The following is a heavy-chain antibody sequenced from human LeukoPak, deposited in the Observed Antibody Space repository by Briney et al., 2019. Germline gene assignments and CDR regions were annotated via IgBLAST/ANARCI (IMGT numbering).Heavy chain of an antibody. Sequence: PSETLSLTCTVSGGSISSSSYYWGWIRQPPGKGLEWIGSIYYSGSTYYNPSLKSRVTISVDTSKNQFSLKLSSVTAADTAVYYCARVPYTPAAMREYYYYYGMDVWGQGTTVTVSS. D-gene: IGHD2-2*01. J-gene: IGHJ6*02. V-gene: IGHV4-39*07. CDR3: ARVPYTPAAMREYYYYYGMDV. CDR2: IYYSGST. CDR1: GGSISSSSYY.